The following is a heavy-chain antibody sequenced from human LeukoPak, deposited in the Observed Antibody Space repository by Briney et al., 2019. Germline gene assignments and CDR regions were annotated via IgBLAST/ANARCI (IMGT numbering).Heavy chain of an antibody. Sequence: GGSLRLSCAASGFTFSSYEMNWVRQAPGKGLEWVSAISGSGDSTYYADSVKGRFTISRDNSKNTLYLQMNSLRAEDTAVYYCAKDMTVGYCSGGSCSFPLDYWGQGTLVTVSS. CDR2: ISGSGDST. V-gene: IGHV3-23*01. D-gene: IGHD2-15*01. J-gene: IGHJ4*02. CDR1: GFTFSSYE. CDR3: AKDMTVGYCSGGSCSFPLDY.